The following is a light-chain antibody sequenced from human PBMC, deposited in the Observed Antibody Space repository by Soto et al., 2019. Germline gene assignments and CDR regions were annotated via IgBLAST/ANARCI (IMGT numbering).Light chain of an antibody. Sequence: EFVLTQSPGTLSLSPGERATLSCRASQSVSSSYLAWYQQKPGQAPRLLLYGASSRATGVPDRFSGSGSGTDFTLTINRLEPEDFAVYYCQQFGRSPTWTFGQGTKVEIK. CDR3: QQFGRSPTWT. CDR2: GAS. CDR1: QSVSSSY. V-gene: IGKV3-20*01. J-gene: IGKJ1*01.